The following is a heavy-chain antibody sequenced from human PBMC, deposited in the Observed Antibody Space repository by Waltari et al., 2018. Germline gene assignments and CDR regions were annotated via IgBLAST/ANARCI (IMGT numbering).Heavy chain of an antibody. V-gene: IGHV3-23*01. CDR1: GITFSNYA. CDR3: ATPFYNWDDPLHS. Sequence: EVQLLESGGDLVQPGGSLRLSCAASGITFSNYAINWVRLAPGTGLEWVSAITVGDDTYYADSVKGRFTISRDTSKDTGHLQMNGLRAEDTAVYYCATPFYNWDDPLHSWGQGTLVTVSS. CDR2: ITVGDDT. J-gene: IGHJ4*02. D-gene: IGHD1-20*01.